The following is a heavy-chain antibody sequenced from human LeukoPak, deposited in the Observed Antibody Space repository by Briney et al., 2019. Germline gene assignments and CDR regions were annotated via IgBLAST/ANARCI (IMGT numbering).Heavy chain of an antibody. D-gene: IGHD3-3*01. CDR2: IYTSGST. CDR3: ARDSLFWSGYLMDV. CDR1: GGSISSGSYY. J-gene: IGHJ6*03. Sequence: SETLSLTCTVSGGSISSGSYYWSWIRQPAGKGLEWIGRIYTSGSTNYNPSLKSRVTISVDTSKNQFSLKLSSVTAADTAVYYCARDSLFWSGYLMDVWGKGTTVTVSS. V-gene: IGHV4-61*02.